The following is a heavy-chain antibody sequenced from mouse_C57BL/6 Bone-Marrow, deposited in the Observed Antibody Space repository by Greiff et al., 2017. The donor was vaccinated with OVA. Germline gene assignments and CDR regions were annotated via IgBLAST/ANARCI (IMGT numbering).Heavy chain of an antibody. CDR3: ARVYYGSFDYFDY. D-gene: IGHD1-1*01. Sequence: QVQLKESGAELARPGASVTLSCKASGYTFTSYGISWVKQSTGQGLEWIGEIYPRSGNPYYNEQFKGKATLTADKSSSTAYMELRSLTSEDSAVYVCARVYYGSFDYFDYWGQGTTLTVSS. J-gene: IGHJ2*01. CDR2: IYPRSGNP. CDR1: GYTFTSYG. V-gene: IGHV1-81*01.